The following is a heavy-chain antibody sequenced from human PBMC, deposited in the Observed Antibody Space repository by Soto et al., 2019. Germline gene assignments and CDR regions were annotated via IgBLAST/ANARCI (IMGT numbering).Heavy chain of an antibody. CDR1: GGSISSGDYY. Sequence: SETLSLTCTVSGGSISSGDYYWSWIRQPPGKGLEWIGYIYYSGSTYYNPSLKSRVTISVDTSKNQFSLKLSSVTAADTAVYYCARVPLIFGVGIRAWFDPWGQGNLVTVSS. CDR3: ARVPLIFGVGIRAWFDP. D-gene: IGHD3-3*01. J-gene: IGHJ5*02. CDR2: IYYSGST. V-gene: IGHV4-30-4*01.